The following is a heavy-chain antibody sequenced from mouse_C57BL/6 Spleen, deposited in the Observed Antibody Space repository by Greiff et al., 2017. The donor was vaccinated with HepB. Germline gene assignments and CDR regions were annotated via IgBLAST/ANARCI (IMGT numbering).Heavy chain of an antibody. Sequence: EVQLQQSGPELVKPGASVKISCKASGYSFTGYYMNWVKQSPEKSLEWIGEINPSTGGTTYNQKFKAKATLTVDKSSSTAYMQLKSLTSEDSAVYYCARSTNWDVGYFDYWGQGTTLTVSS. CDR2: INPSTGGT. CDR1: GYSFTGYY. D-gene: IGHD4-1*01. V-gene: IGHV1-42*01. CDR3: ARSTNWDVGYFDY. J-gene: IGHJ2*01.